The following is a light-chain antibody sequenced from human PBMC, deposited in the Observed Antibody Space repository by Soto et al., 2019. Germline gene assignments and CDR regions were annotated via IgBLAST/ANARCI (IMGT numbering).Light chain of an antibody. CDR2: KAS. CDR1: QSISSW. Sequence: DIQMTQSPSTLSASLGDRVTITCRASQSISSWLAWYQQKPGKAPKLLIYKASSLESGVPSRFSGSGSGTEFTLTISSLQPDDFATYHCQQHNSYRTFGQGTKVDIK. V-gene: IGKV1-5*03. J-gene: IGKJ1*01. CDR3: QQHNSYRT.